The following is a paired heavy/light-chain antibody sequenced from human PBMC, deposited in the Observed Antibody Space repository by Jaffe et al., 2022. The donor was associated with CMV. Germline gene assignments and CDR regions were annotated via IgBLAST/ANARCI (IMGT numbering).Heavy chain of an antibody. V-gene: IGHV4-34*01. J-gene: IGHJ6*02. CDR2: INHSGST. CDR1: GGSFSGYY. Sequence: QVQLQQWGAGLLKPSETLSLTCAVYGGSFSGYYWSWIRQPPGKGLEWIGEINHSGSTNYNPSLKSRVTISVDTSKNQFSLKLSSVTAADTAVYYCARGARHPLPPYDFWSGYYTRYYGMDVWGQGTTVTVSS. CDR3: ARGARHPLPPYDFWSGYYTRYYGMDV. D-gene: IGHD3-3*01.
Light chain of an antibody. V-gene: IGKV2-28*01. J-gene: IGKJ2*01. CDR1: QSLLHSNGYNY. CDR2: LGS. CDR3: MQALQTLYT. Sequence: DIVMTQSPLSLPVTPGEPASISCRSSQSLLHSNGYNYLDWYLQKPGKSPQLLIYLGSNRASGVPDRFSGSGSGTDFTLKISRVEAEDVGVYYCMQALQTLYTFGQGTKLEIK.